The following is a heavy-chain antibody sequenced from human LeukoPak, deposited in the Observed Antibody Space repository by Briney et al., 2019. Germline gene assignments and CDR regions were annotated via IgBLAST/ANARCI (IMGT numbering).Heavy chain of an antibody. CDR2: IWYDGSNK. CDR1: GFTFSSYG. Sequence: PGRSLRLSCAASGFTFSSYGMHWVRQAPGKGLEWVAVIWYDGSNKYNADSVKGRFTISRDNSKNTLYLQMNSLRAEDTAVYYCARGYIAAAGYFDYWGQGTLVTVSS. J-gene: IGHJ4*02. D-gene: IGHD6-13*01. CDR3: ARGYIAAAGYFDY. V-gene: IGHV3-33*01.